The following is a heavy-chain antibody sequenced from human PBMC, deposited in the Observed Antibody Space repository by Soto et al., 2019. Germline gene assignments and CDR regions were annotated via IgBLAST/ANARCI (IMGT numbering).Heavy chain of an antibody. V-gene: IGHV1-18*04. CDR2: ISAYNGNT. CDR1: GCTFTSYG. J-gene: IGHJ6*02. Sequence: GASVKVSFKASGCTFTSYGISWVRQSPGQGLEWMGWISAYNGNTNYAQKLQGRVTMTTDTSTSTAYMELRSLRSDDTAVYYCARDRIAVAGTYYYYYYGMDVWGQGTTVTVSS. D-gene: IGHD6-19*01. CDR3: ARDRIAVAGTYYYYYYGMDV.